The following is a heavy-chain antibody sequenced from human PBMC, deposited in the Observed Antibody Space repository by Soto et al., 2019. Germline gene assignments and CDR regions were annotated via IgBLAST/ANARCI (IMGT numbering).Heavy chain of an antibody. Sequence: PSETLSLTFSVSRCSISSGGSYWSRLRQHSGRGLAWIGFIYYSGSTYYNPSLKSRVTMAGDTSKNQFSLKLSSVTAADTAVYYCARVCGGDCHYGMDVWGQGTTVTVSS. CDR2: IYYSGST. J-gene: IGHJ6*02. D-gene: IGHD2-21*02. CDR3: ARVCGGDCHYGMDV. CDR1: RCSISSGGSY. V-gene: IGHV4-31*03.